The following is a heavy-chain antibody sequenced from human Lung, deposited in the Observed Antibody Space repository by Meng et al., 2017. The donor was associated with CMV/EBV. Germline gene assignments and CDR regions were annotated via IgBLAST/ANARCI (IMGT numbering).Heavy chain of an antibody. J-gene: IGHJ6*02. D-gene: IGHD3/OR15-3a*01. CDR2: IIPIFATT. V-gene: IGHV1-69*05. CDR1: GGSFRSYA. Sequence: SVKVSCKASGGSFRSYAFSWARQAPGQGLEWMGGIIPIFATTNFAQKFQGKVTITTDESTSTVYMELRSLRSEDTAVYYCALRGLAQGYWYGLDVWGQGTTVTVSS. CDR3: ALRGLAQGYWYGLDV.